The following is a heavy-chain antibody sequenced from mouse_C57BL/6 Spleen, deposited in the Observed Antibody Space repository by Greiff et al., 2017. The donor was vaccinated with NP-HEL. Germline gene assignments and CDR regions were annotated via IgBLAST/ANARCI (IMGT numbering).Heavy chain of an antibody. CDR2: ISSGSSTI. CDR1: GFTFSDYG. CDR3: ARGRLYYYGSSYAMDY. Sequence: EVMLVESGGGLVKPGGSLKLSCAASGFTFSDYGMHWVRQAPEKGLEWVAYISSGSSTIYYADTVKGRFTISRDNAKNTLFLQMTSLRSEDTAMYYCARGRLYYYGSSYAMDYWGQGTSVTVSS. V-gene: IGHV5-17*01. D-gene: IGHD1-1*01. J-gene: IGHJ4*01.